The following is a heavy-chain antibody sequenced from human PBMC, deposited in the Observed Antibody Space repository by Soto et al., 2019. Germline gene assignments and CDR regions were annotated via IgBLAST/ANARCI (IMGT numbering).Heavy chain of an antibody. CDR2: ISGSGGST. CDR1: GFTFSSYA. J-gene: IGHJ6*02. Sequence: PRGSLRLSCAASGFTFSSYAMSWVRQAPGKGLEWVSAISGSGGSTYYADSVKGRFTISRDNSKNTLYLQMNSLRAEDTAVYYCAKDAYYDFWSGYSPDYYYGMDVWGQGTTVTVSS. CDR3: AKDAYYDFWSGYSPDYYYGMDV. V-gene: IGHV3-23*01. D-gene: IGHD3-3*01.